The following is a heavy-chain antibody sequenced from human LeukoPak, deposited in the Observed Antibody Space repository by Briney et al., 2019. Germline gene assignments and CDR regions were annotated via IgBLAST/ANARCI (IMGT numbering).Heavy chain of an antibody. CDR1: GFTFSSYG. Sequence: GRSLRLSCAASGFTFSSYGMHWVRQAPGKGLEWVAVISYDGSNKYHADSVKGRFTISRDNSKNTLYLQMNSLRAEDTAVYYCAKNLIAARRPYYYYGMDVWGQGTTVTVSS. J-gene: IGHJ6*02. CDR2: ISYDGSNK. D-gene: IGHD6-6*01. V-gene: IGHV3-30*18. CDR3: AKNLIAARRPYYYYGMDV.